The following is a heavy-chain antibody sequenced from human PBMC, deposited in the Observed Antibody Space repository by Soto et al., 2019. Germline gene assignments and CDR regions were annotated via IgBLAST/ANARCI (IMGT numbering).Heavy chain of an antibody. CDR3: ARSPYYYDSSGYGGFWENWFDP. CDR2: IYYSGST. J-gene: IGHJ5*02. D-gene: IGHD3-22*01. CDR1: GGSISSYY. Sequence: SETLSLTCTVSGGSISSYYWSWIRQPPGKGLEWIGYIYYSGSTNYNPSLKSRVTISVDTSKNQFSLKLSSVTAADTAVYYCARSPYYYDSSGYGGFWENWFDPWGQGTLVTVPQ. V-gene: IGHV4-59*01.